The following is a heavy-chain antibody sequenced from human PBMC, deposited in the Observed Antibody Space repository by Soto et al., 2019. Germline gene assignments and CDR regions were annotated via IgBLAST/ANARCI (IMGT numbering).Heavy chain of an antibody. CDR1: GGSISSGGYS. D-gene: IGHD2-15*01. V-gene: IGHV4-30-2*01. J-gene: IGHJ4*02. CDR3: ARAGVYCSGGSCYPYYFDY. Sequence: SETLSLTCAVSGGSISSGGYSWSWVRQPPGKGLEWIGYIYHSGSTYYNPSLKSRVTISVDTSKNQFSLKLSSVTAADTAVYYCARAGVYCSGGSCYPYYFDYWGQGTLVTVSS. CDR2: IYHSGST.